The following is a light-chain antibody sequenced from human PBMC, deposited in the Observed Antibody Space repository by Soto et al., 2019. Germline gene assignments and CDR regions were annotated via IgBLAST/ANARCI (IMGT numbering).Light chain of an antibody. J-gene: IGKJ1*01. CDR2: GAS. CDR1: QSIGTY. V-gene: IGKV1-39*01. Sequence: DVQMTQSPSSLSASVGDRVTITCRASQSIGTYLNWYQVKSGGAPDLLIFGASLLQSGVPSRFSGTGSGTDITLIISSLQPEDYATYYCQQSYRAPRVFGQGTKVDIK. CDR3: QQSYRAPRV.